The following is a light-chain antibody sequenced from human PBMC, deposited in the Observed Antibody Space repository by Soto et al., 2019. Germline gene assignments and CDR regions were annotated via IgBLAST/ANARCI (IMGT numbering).Light chain of an antibody. CDR3: SSYTRSSSVI. Sequence: QSALTQPASVSGSPGQSITISCTGTSSDVGGYNYVSWYQHHPGKAPKLMIYDVSSRPSGVSNRFSGSKSGNTASLTISGLQAEDEADYHCSSYTRSSSVIFGGGTKVTVL. CDR1: SSDVGGYNY. V-gene: IGLV2-14*03. CDR2: DVS. J-gene: IGLJ2*01.